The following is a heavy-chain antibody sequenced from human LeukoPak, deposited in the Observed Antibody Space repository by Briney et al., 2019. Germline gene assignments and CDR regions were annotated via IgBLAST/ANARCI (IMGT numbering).Heavy chain of an antibody. CDR3: AKDIYGDYEYYLDY. Sequence: GGSLRLSCAASGFTFSSYSMNWVRQAPGKGLEWVSTISSGGGSTYYADSVRGRFTISRDNSKNTVFLQMNSLRAEDTAVYYCAKDIYGDYEYYLDYWGQGTLVTVSS. CDR1: GFTFSSYS. D-gene: IGHD4-17*01. J-gene: IGHJ4*02. V-gene: IGHV3-23*01. CDR2: ISSGGGST.